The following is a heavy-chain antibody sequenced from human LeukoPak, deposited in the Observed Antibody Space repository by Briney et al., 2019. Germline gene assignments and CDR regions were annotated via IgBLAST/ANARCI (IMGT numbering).Heavy chain of an antibody. J-gene: IGHJ4*02. Sequence: GGSLRLSCAASGFTFSSYAMSWVRQAPGKGLEWVSAISGSGGSTYYADSVKGRFTISRDNSKNTLYLQMNSLRAEDTAVYYCARLMSETNYFDYWGQGTLVTVSS. CDR3: ARLMSETNYFDY. V-gene: IGHV3-23*01. CDR1: GFTFSSYA. CDR2: ISGSGGST. D-gene: IGHD3-10*02.